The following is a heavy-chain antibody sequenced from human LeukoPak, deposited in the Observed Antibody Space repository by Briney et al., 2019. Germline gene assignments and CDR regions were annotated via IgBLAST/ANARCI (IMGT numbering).Heavy chain of an antibody. D-gene: IGHD2-2*01. CDR1: GGAISSVSYY. J-gene: IGHJ5*02. Sequence: PSETLSLTCTVSGGAISSVSYYWSWIRQPPGRGLEWIGRIYTSGSTNYNPSLKSRVTMSGDTSKNQFSLKLSSVTAADTAVYYCARVLSSISLNWFDPWGQGTLVTVSS. CDR3: ARVLSSISLNWFDP. CDR2: IYTSGST. V-gene: IGHV4-61*02.